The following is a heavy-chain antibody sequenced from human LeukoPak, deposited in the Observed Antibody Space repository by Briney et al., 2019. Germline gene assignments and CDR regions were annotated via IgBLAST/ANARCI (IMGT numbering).Heavy chain of an antibody. Sequence: GASVKVSCKAAGYIFTSYYMHWVRQAPGQGLEWMGIINPSGGSTSYAQKFQGRVTMTRDTSTSTVYMELSSLRSEDTAVYYCARDGVLRFLEWLSPTYYYYMDVWGKGTTVTVSS. CDR2: INPSGGST. D-gene: IGHD3-3*01. CDR3: ARDGVLRFLEWLSPTYYYYMDV. CDR1: GYIFTSYY. V-gene: IGHV1-46*01. J-gene: IGHJ6*03.